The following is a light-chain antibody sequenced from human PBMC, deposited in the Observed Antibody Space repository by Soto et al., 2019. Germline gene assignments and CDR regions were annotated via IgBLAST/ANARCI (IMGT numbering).Light chain of an antibody. CDR2: SAS. CDR3: QQSYSTLAFT. CDR1: QSISRY. J-gene: IGKJ3*01. Sequence: DIQMTQSPSSLSASVGDRVTITCRASQSISRYLNWYQQKPGKAPKLLIYSASSFQSGVPSRFSGSGSGTDFTLTISSLQPEDFATYYCQQSYSTLAFTFGPGTTVDIK. V-gene: IGKV1-39*01.